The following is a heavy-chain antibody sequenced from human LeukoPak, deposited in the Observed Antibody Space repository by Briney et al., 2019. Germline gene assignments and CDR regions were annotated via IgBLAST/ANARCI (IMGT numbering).Heavy chain of an antibody. CDR1: GFTFSSYG. CDR2: ISYDGSNK. CDR3: AKAPSAFDI. Sequence: GGSLRLSCAASGFTFSSYGMRWVRQAPGKGLEWVAVISYDGSNKYYADSVKGRFTISRDNSKNTLYLQMNSLRAEDTAVYYCAKAPSAFDIWGQGTMVTVSS. V-gene: IGHV3-30*18. J-gene: IGHJ3*02.